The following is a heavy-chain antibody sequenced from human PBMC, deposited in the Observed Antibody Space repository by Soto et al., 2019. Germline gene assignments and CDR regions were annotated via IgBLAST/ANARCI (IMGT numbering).Heavy chain of an antibody. V-gene: IGHV1-8*01. CDR2: MNPNVGNA. J-gene: IGHJ2*01. CDR1: GYIFNNYD. CDR3: VRVSSLPWSFAR. Sequence: QVQLVQSGAEVKKPGASVKVSCKASGYIFNNYDINWVRQATGQGLEWMGWMNPNVGNAYYAQNFQGRLTMTRDSSIRTAYMEMNSLKSEDTAVYFCVRVSSLPWSFARWGRGTLVSVSS.